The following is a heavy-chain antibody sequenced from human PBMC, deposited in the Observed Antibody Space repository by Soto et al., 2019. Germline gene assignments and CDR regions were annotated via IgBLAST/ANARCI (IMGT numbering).Heavy chain of an antibody. CDR1: GGSISGYY. V-gene: IGHV4-59*01. J-gene: IGHJ6*02. D-gene: IGHD2-21*02. CDR3: ARDLWGYCGTDCYPLDV. CDR2: MHNTGST. Sequence: SETLSLTCTVSGGSISGYYWSWIRQPPGKGLEWIGYMHNTGSTVYNPSFKSRVTISVDTSKNQFSLKLNSVTAADTAVYYCARDLWGYCGTDCYPLDVWGQGTTVTVSS.